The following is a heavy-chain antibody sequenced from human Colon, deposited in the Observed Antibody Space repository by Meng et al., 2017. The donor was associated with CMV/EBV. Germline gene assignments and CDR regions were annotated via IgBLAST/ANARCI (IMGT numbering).Heavy chain of an antibody. Sequence: GESLKISCAASGFRFGGYGMHWVRQAPGKGLEWVAFVTYDGNNKSYGDSVKGRFTISRDTYKKSVYLQMDSLRPEDTALYYCAKDPNESHDYPRGAYNYYGMDVWGQGTTVTVSS. CDR2: VTYDGNNK. J-gene: IGHJ6*02. CDR1: GFRFGGYG. V-gene: IGHV3-30*02. D-gene: IGHD4-11*01. CDR3: AKDPNESHDYPRGAYNYYGMDV.